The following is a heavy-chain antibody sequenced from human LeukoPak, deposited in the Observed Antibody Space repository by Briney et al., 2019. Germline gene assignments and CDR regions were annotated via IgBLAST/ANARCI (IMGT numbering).Heavy chain of an antibody. J-gene: IGHJ4*02. V-gene: IGHV3-53*01. Sequence: GGSLRLSCAASVFTVSSNYMSWVRQAPGKGLEGVSVIYSGGSTYYAGSVKGRFTISRDNSKNTLYLQMNSLRVEETAVYYCARGQSCSSTSCFFDYWGQGTLVTVSS. D-gene: IGHD2-2*01. CDR2: IYSGGST. CDR3: ARGQSCSSTSCFFDY. CDR1: VFTVSSNY.